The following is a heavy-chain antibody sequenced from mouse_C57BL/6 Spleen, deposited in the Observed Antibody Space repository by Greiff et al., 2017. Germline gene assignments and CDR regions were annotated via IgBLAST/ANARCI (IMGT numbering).Heavy chain of an antibody. CDR2: VGSGSSTI. D-gene: IGHD4-1*01. J-gene: IGHJ2*01. CDR1: GFTFSDYG. V-gene: IGHV5-17*01. Sequence: EVQVVESGGGLVKPGGSLKLSCAASGFTFSDYGMRWVRQAPEKGLEWVAYVGSGSSTIYYADTVKGRFTISRDNAKNTLYLQMTSLRSEDTALYYCARLTGTSYWGQGTTLTVSS. CDR3: ARLTGTSY.